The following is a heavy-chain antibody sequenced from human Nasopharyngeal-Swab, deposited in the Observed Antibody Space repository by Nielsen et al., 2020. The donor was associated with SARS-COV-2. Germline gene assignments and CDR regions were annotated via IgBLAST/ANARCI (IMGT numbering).Heavy chain of an antibody. Sequence: LSLTCAVYGGSFSGYYWSWVRQAPGKGLEWVAVIWYDGSNKYYADSVKGRLTISRDNSKNTLYLQMNSLRAEDTAIYYCARDEAGTANSGFDYWGQGTLVTVSS. CDR3: ARDEAGTANSGFDY. CDR2: IWYDGSNK. CDR1: GGSFSGYY. D-gene: IGHD1-1*01. V-gene: IGHV3-33*08. J-gene: IGHJ4*02.